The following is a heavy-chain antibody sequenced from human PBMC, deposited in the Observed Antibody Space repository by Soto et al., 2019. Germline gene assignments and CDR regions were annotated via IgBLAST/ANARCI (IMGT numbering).Heavy chain of an antibody. CDR1: GFTFSSYW. V-gene: IGHV3-74*01. CDR3: ARVPYRIFGVVPPDYYGMDV. CDR2: INSDGSST. J-gene: IGHJ6*02. Sequence: GGSLRLSCAASGFTFSSYWMHWVRQAPGKGLVWVSRINSDGSSTSYADSVKGRFTISRDNAKNTLYLQMNSLRAEDTAVYYCARVPYRIFGVVPPDYYGMDVWGQGTTVTVYS. D-gene: IGHD3-3*01.